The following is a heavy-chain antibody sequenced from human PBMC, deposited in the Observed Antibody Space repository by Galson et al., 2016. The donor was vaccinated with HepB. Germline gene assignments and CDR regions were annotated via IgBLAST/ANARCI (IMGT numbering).Heavy chain of an antibody. V-gene: IGHV3-23*01. D-gene: IGHD3-16*01. CDR1: TYTFTRFA. CDR3: AKLGWGSSGANFYYYYGMDV. J-gene: IGHJ6*04. Sequence: SLRLSCAASTYTFTRFAMTWVRQAPGKGLEWVSAISGSGGITYYADSVKGRFTLSRDNSKDTLYLQMYSRRAEDTAVYYCAKLGWGSSGANFYYYYGMDVWGKGTTVTVSS. CDR2: ISGSGGIT.